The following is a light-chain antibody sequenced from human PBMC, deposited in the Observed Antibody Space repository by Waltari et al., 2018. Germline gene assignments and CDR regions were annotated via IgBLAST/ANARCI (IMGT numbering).Light chain of an antibody. CDR1: QNIGNY. CDR3: QQSDSTPWT. CDR2: STS. Sequence: DIQMTQSPSSLSASVGDSVTITCRASQNIGNYLSWYQQKPGKAPTLLIYSTSTLQSGVPSSFRGSGSGTDFTLTISSLQVEDFATYYCQQSDSTPWTFGQGTTVYVK. V-gene: IGKV1-39*01. J-gene: IGKJ1*01.